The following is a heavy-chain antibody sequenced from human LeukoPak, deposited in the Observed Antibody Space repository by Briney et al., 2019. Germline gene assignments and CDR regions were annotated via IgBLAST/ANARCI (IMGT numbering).Heavy chain of an antibody. D-gene: IGHD3-22*01. Sequence: SETLSLTCTVSGGSISSYYWSWIRQPPGKGLEWIGYIYYSGSTNYNPSLKSRVTISVDTSKNQFSLKLSSVTAADTAVYYCARWYYDSSGHRRGAFDIWGQGTMVTVSS. CDR2: IYYSGST. V-gene: IGHV4-59*01. J-gene: IGHJ3*02. CDR3: ARWYYDSSGHRRGAFDI. CDR1: GGSISSYY.